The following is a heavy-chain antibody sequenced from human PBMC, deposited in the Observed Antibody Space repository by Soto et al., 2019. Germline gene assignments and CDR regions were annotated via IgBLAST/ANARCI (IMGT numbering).Heavy chain of an antibody. J-gene: IGHJ5*02. V-gene: IGHV4-59*08. CDR3: ARLNDILTAAAFDP. CDR1: GGSISSYY. Sequence: PSETLSLTCTVSGGSISSYYWSWIRQPPGKGLEWIGYIYYSGSTNYNPSLKSRVTISVDTSKNQFSLKLSSVTAADTAVYYCARLNDILTAAAFDPWGQGTLVTVSS. CDR2: IYYSGST. D-gene: IGHD3-9*01.